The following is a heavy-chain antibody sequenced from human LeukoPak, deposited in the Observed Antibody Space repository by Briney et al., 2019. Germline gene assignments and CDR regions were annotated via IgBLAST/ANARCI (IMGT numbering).Heavy chain of an antibody. D-gene: IGHD2-21*01. J-gene: IGHJ4*02. Sequence: QSGGSLRLSCAASGFTFSSYGMHWVRQAPGKGLEWVAVISYDGSNKYYADSVKGRFTISRDNSKNTLYLQMNSLRAEDTAVYYCAKSARIVVVEDFDYWGQGTLVTVSS. CDR3: AKSARIVVVEDFDY. V-gene: IGHV3-30*18. CDR1: GFTFSSYG. CDR2: ISYDGSNK.